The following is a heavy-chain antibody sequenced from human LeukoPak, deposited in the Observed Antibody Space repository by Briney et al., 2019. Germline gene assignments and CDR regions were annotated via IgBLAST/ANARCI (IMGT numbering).Heavy chain of an antibody. CDR3: ARVSSSHRGFLY. CDR2: ISPNDGNT. V-gene: IGHV1-18*01. Sequence: GASVKVSCKTSGYTFNVYGINWVRQAPGQGLEWMGWISPNDGNTKSAQKFQGRLTMTTDTSTGTAYMDLLSLRSDDTALYFCARVSSSHRGFLYWGQGTLITVSS. J-gene: IGHJ4*02. CDR1: GYTFNVYG.